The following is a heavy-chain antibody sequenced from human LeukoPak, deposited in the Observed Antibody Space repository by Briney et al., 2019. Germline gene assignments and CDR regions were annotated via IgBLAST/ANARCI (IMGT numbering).Heavy chain of an antibody. CDR3: ARGSPNILGYCSGGSCYSDDY. Sequence: GGSLRLSCAASGFTFTTYAMSWVRQAPGKGLEWVSSISSSSSYIYYADSVKGRFTISRDNAKNSLYLQMNSLRAEDTAVYYCARGSPNILGYCSGGSCYSDDYWGQGTLVTVSS. CDR2: ISSSSSYI. CDR1: GFTFTTYA. D-gene: IGHD2-15*01. V-gene: IGHV3-21*01. J-gene: IGHJ4*02.